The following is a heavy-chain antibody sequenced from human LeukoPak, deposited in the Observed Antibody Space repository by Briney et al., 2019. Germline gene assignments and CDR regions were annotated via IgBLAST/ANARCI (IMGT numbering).Heavy chain of an antibody. CDR3: AKTQWLVNGHYFDY. CDR2: IRYDGGDK. J-gene: IGHJ4*02. D-gene: IGHD6-19*01. Sequence: PGGSLRLSCAASGFTFNSYDMHWVRQAPGKGLDWVAFIRYDGGDKYYADSVKGRFTISRDNSKNTLYLQMNSLRAEDTAVYFCAKTQWLVNGHYFDYWGQGTLVTVSS. CDR1: GFTFNSYD. V-gene: IGHV3-30*02.